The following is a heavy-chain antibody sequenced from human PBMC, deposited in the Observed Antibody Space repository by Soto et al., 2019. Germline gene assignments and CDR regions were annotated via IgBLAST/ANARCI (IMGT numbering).Heavy chain of an antibody. D-gene: IGHD3-10*01. V-gene: IGHV4-31*03. CDR1: GGSLSSGGYY. CDR3: ARGRAYYGSGSYYKNWFDP. CDR2: IYYSGST. Sequence: SSETLSLTCTVSGGSLSSGGYYWSWIRQHPGKGLEWIGYIYYSGSTYYNPSPKSRVTISVDTSKNQFSLKLSSVTAADTAVYYCARGRAYYGSGSYYKNWFDPWGQGTLVTVSS. J-gene: IGHJ5*02.